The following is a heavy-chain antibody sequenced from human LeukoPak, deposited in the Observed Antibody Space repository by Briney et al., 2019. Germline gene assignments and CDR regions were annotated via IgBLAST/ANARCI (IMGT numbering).Heavy chain of an antibody. CDR2: INGRSTDV. CDR1: GFSFSNYA. J-gene: IGHJ6*03. V-gene: IGHV3-21*01. CDR3: ARDGVVVVPAAMNYYYYYMDV. Sequence: GGSLRLSCAASGFSFSNYAMNWVRQAPGKGLEWVSSINGRSTDVYYADSVKGRFTISRDNAKSSLYLQMNSLRAEDTAVYYCARDGVVVVPAAMNYYYYYMDVWGKGTTVTVSS. D-gene: IGHD2-2*01.